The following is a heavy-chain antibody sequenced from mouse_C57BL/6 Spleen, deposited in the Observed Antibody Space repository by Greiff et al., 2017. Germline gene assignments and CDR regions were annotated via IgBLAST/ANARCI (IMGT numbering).Heavy chain of an antibody. V-gene: IGHV5-4*01. J-gene: IGHJ2*01. Sequence: EVQLVESGGGLVKPGGSLKLSCAASGFTFSSYAMSWVRQTPEKRLEWVATISDGGSYTYYPDNVKGRFTISRDNAKNNLYLQMSHLKSEDTAMYYCARANWDLYYCDYWGQGTTLTVSS. CDR1: GFTFSSYA. D-gene: IGHD4-1*01. CDR3: ARANWDLYYCDY. CDR2: ISDGGSYT.